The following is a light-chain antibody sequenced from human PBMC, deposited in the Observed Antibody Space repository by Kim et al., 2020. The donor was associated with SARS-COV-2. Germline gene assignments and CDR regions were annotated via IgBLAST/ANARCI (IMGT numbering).Light chain of an antibody. J-gene: IGLJ1*01. CDR2: DVS. CDR3: SSYTSSNTYYV. CDR1: SMDVGGYNY. V-gene: IGLV2-14*03. Sequence: QSITISCTGTSMDVGGYNYVSWYQQHPGKAPKLMIYDVSNRPSGVSNRFSASKSGNTASLTISGLQAEDEADYYCSSYTSSNTYYVFGTGTKVTVL.